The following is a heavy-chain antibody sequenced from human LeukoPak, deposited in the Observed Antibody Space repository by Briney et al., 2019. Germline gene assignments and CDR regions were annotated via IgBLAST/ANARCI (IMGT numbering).Heavy chain of an antibody. D-gene: IGHD6-19*01. CDR3: AREGAGSDAFDI. V-gene: IGHV4-39*07. CDR1: GGSISSSSYY. CDR2: IYYSGST. Sequence: PSETLSLTCTVSGGSISSSSYYWGWIRQPPGKGLEWIGSIYYSGSTYYNPSLKSRVTISVDTSKNQFSLKLSSVTAADTAVYYCAREGAGSDAFDIWGQGTMVTVSS. J-gene: IGHJ3*02.